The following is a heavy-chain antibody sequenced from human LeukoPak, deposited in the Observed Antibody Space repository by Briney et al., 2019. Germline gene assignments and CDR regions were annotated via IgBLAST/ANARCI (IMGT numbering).Heavy chain of an antibody. V-gene: IGHV4-59*01. D-gene: IGHD3-9*01. CDR2: IDPSGSA. J-gene: IGHJ6*02. CDR3: ARDHWLFSSKTWYYYGMDV. CDR1: GGSISPYY. Sequence: SGTLSLTCAVSGGSISPYYCSWIRQSPGKGLEWIGYIDPSGSASYNPSLKSRVAIFVDTSKNLFSLILTSVSASDTAIYYCARDHWLFSSKTWYYYGMDVWGQGTTVTVSS.